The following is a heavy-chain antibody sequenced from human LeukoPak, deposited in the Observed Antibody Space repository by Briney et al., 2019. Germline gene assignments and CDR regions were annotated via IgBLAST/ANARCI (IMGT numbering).Heavy chain of an antibody. V-gene: IGHV3-23*01. Sequence: GGSLRLSCAASGFTFSSYAMSWVRQAPGKGLEWVSAISGSGGSTYYADSVKGRFTISKDNSKNTMYLQMNGLRAEYTAVYYCANPGGLYSSGWFDYWGQGTLVTFSS. CDR2: ISGSGGST. D-gene: IGHD6-19*01. CDR3: ANPGGLYSSGWFDY. J-gene: IGHJ4*02. CDR1: GFTFSSYA.